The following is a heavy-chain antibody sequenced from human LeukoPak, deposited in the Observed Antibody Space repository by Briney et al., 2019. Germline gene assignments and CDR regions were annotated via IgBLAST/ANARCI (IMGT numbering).Heavy chain of an antibody. V-gene: IGHV4-59*12. CDR3: ASLYSGSYYALDY. CDR1: GGSITESY. J-gene: IGHJ4*02. CDR2: IYYSRST. Sequence: SETLSLTCTVSGGSITESYWSWIRQSPGKGLEWIGHIYYSRSTNYNSSLKSRVTISVDTSKNQFSLKLSSVTAADTAVYYCASLYSGSYYALDYWGQGTLVTVSS. D-gene: IGHD1-26*01.